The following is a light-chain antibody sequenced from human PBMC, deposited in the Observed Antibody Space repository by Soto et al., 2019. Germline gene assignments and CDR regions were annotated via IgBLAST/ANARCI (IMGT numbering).Light chain of an antibody. CDR2: AVT. Sequence: QSALTQPASVSGSPGQSITISCTGTSSDVGAFNYVSWYQQHPGKAPKLLIYAVTNRPSGVSNRFSGSKSGNTASLTISGLQAEDEADYYCSSSTSSTTLYVFGTGTKVTVL. J-gene: IGLJ1*01. CDR1: SSDVGAFNY. CDR3: SSSTSSTTLYV. V-gene: IGLV2-14*01.